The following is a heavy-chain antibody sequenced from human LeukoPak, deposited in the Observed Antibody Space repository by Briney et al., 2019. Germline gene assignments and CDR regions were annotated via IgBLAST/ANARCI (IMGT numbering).Heavy chain of an antibody. CDR3: ARGGTIFGMVTNNWFDP. Sequence: ASVKVSCKASGYTFTSYGISWVRQAPGQGLEWMGWISAYNGNTNYAQKLQGRVTMTTDTSTSTAYMELRSLRSDDTAVYYCARGGTIFGMVTNNWFDPWGQGTLVTVSS. J-gene: IGHJ5*02. CDR2: ISAYNGNT. CDR1: GYTFTSYG. V-gene: IGHV1-18*01. D-gene: IGHD3-3*01.